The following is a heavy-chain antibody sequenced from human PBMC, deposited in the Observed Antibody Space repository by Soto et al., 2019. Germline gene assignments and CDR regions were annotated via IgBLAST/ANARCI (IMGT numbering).Heavy chain of an antibody. D-gene: IGHD1-26*01. J-gene: IGHJ4*02. CDR2: IYWYDDK. Sequence: QITMRESGPTLVKPTQTLTLTCTFSGFSLSTDEVSVSWIRQPPGKSPEWLALIYWYDDKRYRPSLKNRLTITKGTSKNQVVLTMTNMSPVDTDTYYCAHGRAEWAYFDYWGQGTLVTVSS. V-gene: IGHV2-5*01. CDR1: GFSLSTDEVS. CDR3: AHGRAEWAYFDY.